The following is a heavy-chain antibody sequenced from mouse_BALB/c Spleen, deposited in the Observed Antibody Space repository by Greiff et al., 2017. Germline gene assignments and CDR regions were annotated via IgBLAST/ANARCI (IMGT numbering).Heavy chain of an antibody. CDR3: TRVRYDWVDY. D-gene: IGHD2-14*01. CDR1: GYTFTSYY. J-gene: IGHJ4*01. CDR2: INPSNGGT. V-gene: IGHV1S81*02. Sequence: QVQLQQSGAELVKPGASVKLSCKASGYTFTSYYMYWVKQRPGQGLEWIGEINPSNGGTNFNEKFKSKATLTVDKSSSTAYMQLSSLTSEDSAVYYCTRVRYDWVDYWGQGTSVTVSS.